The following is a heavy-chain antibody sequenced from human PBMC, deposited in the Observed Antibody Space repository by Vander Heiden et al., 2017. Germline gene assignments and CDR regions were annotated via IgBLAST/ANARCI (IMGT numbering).Heavy chain of an antibody. CDR2: IIPIFGTA. Sequence: VKLVHSGAGVKKPGSSVMGSGKAPAGTCSSDAIGWVRQAPGQGLEWMGVIIPIFGTANYAQKFQGRVTITADESTSTAYMELSSLRSEDTAVYYCARDQRGYSYGSYYYYGMDVWGQGTTVTVSS. CDR3: ARDQRGYSYGSYYYYGMDV. V-gene: IGHV1-69*01. J-gene: IGHJ6*02. D-gene: IGHD5-18*01. CDR1: AGTCSSDA.